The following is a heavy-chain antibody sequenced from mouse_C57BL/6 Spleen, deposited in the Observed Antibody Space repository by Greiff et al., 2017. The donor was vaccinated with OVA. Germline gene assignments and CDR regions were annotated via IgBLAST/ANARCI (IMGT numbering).Heavy chain of an antibody. D-gene: IGHD1-1*01. Sequence: EVMLVESGGGLVKPGGSLKLSCAASGFTFSDYGMHWVRQAPEKGLEWVAYISSGSSTIYYADTVKGRFTISRDNAKNTLCLQMTSLRSEDTAMYYCARATTVVSYYFDYWGKGTTLTVSS. CDR2: ISSGSSTI. V-gene: IGHV5-17*01. CDR3: ARATTVVSYYFDY. J-gene: IGHJ2*01. CDR1: GFTFSDYG.